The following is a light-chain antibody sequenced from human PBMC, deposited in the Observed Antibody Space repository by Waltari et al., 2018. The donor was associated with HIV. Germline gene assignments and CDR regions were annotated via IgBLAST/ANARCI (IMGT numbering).Light chain of an antibody. Sequence: QSVLTQPPSASGTPVQRVTISCSGSRSNIGSNTVSWYQQLPGTAPKLFIYSNNQRPSGVPDRFSGSKSGTSASLAISGLQSEDEADYYCAAWDDSLNGWVFGGGTKLTVV. J-gene: IGLJ3*02. CDR3: AAWDDSLNGWV. V-gene: IGLV1-44*01. CDR1: RSNIGSNT. CDR2: SNN.